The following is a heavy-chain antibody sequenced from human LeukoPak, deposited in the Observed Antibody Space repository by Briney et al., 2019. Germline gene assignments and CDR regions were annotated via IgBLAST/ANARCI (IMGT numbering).Heavy chain of an antibody. CDR1: GYTFTSYY. CDR3: ARDFDDSSGYYYVKGWFDP. V-gene: IGHV1-46*01. J-gene: IGHJ5*02. Sequence: RASVKVSCKASGYTFTSYYMHWVRQAPGQGLEWMGIINPSGGSTSYAQKFQGRVTMTRDMSTSTVYMELSSLRSEDTAVYYCARDFDDSSGYYYVKGWFDPWGQGTLVTVSS. D-gene: IGHD3-22*01. CDR2: INPSGGST.